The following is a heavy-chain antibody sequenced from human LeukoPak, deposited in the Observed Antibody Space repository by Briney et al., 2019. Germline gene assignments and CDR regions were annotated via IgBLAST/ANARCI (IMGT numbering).Heavy chain of an antibody. Sequence: SKTLSLTCTVSGGSISSYYWSWIRQPAGKGLEWIGRIYTSGSTNYNPSLKSRVTMSVDTSKNQFSLKLSSVTAADTAVYYRAREFPTRYSSSWNYFGYWGQGTLVTVSS. J-gene: IGHJ4*02. D-gene: IGHD6-13*01. CDR2: IYTSGST. V-gene: IGHV4-4*07. CDR3: AREFPTRYSSSWNYFGY. CDR1: GGSISSYY.